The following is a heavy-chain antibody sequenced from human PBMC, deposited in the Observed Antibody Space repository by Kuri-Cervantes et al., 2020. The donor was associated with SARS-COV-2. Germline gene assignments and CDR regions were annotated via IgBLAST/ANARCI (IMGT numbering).Heavy chain of an antibody. CDR3: ASSIYCSSTSCYTYGHFEY. Sequence: ESLKISCAAFGFTFSSYAMSWVRQAPGKGREWVSAISGSGGSTYYADSVKGRFHISRDNSKNTLYLQMNSLRAEDTAVYYCASSIYCSSTSCYTYGHFEYWGQGTLVTVSS. V-gene: IGHV3-23*01. CDR2: ISGSGGST. D-gene: IGHD2-2*02. J-gene: IGHJ4*02. CDR1: GFTFSSYA.